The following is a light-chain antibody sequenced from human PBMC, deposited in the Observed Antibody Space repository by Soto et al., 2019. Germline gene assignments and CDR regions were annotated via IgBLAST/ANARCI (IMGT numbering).Light chain of an antibody. Sequence: EIAMTQSPASVSVSPGARATLSCRASQSVSANLAWYQQKFGQAPRLLIYGASTRATGIAARFSGSGSGTEFTLTISSLQSEDFAVYYCQQYNDWPLTFGGGTKVDI. CDR1: QSVSAN. J-gene: IGKJ4*01. CDR2: GAS. V-gene: IGKV3D-15*01. CDR3: QQYNDWPLT.